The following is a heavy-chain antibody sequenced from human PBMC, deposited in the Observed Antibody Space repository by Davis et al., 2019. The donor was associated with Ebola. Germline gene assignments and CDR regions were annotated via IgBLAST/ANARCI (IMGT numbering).Heavy chain of an antibody. CDR3: TSATTLDTGGGIEDY. Sequence: AASVKVSCKASGYTFTSYGISWVRQAPGQGLEWMGWISAYNGNTNYAQKLQGRVTMTTDTSTSTAYMELRSLRSDDTAVYYCTSATTLDTGGGIEDYWGQGTLVTVSS. J-gene: IGHJ4*02. CDR1: GYTFTSYG. V-gene: IGHV1-18*01. CDR2: ISAYNGNT. D-gene: IGHD5-18*01.